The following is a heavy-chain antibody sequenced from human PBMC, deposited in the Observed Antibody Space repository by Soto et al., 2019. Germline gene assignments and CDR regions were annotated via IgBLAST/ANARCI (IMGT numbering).Heavy chain of an antibody. V-gene: IGHV5-10-1*01. J-gene: IGHJ6*02. CDR2: IDPSDSYT. D-gene: IGHD3-10*01. CDR3: ARSGPPSYYYYGMDV. Sequence: PGESLKISCKASGYSFTNYWINWVRQMPGKGLEWMGRIDPSDSYTNYSPSFQGHVTISADKSISTAYLQWSSLKASDTAMYYCARSGPPSYYYYGMDVWGQGTTVTVSS. CDR1: GYSFTNYW.